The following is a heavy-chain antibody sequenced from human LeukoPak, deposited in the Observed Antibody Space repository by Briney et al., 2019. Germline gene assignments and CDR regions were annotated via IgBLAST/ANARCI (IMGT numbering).Heavy chain of an antibody. CDR1: GFTFSSYS. CDR2: ISYDGSNK. J-gene: IGHJ4*02. CDR3: AKDPPYSSGWYYFDY. D-gene: IGHD6-19*01. Sequence: GRSLRLSCAASGFTFSSYSMHWVRQAPGEGLEWVAVISYDGSNKYYADSVKGRFTISRDNSKNTLYLQMNSLRAEDTAVYYCAKDPPYSSGWYYFDYWGQGTLVTVSS. V-gene: IGHV3-30*18.